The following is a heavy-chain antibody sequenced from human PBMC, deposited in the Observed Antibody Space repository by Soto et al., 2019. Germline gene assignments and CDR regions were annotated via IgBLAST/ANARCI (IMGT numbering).Heavy chain of an antibody. CDR2: IIPIFGTA. V-gene: IGHV1-69*13. D-gene: IGHD2-15*01. J-gene: IGHJ6*02. Sequence: SVKVSCKASGGTFSSYAISWVRQAPGQGLEWMGGIIPIFGTANYAQKFQGRVTITADESTSTAYMELSSLRSEDTAVYYCATHIVVVVAATRIPYYYYGMDVGGQGTTVTVSS. CDR1: GGTFSSYA. CDR3: ATHIVVVVAATRIPYYYYGMDV.